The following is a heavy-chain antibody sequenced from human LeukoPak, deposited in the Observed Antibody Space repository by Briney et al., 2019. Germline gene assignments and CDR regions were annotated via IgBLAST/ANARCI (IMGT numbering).Heavy chain of an antibody. D-gene: IGHD3-22*01. Sequence: PGGSLRLSCAASGFTFSSYGMHWVRQAPGKGLEWVAVISYDGSNKYYADSVKGRFTISRDNSKNTLYLQMNSLRAEDTAVYYCAKDGSGITMTDSVHFDYWGQGTLATVSS. J-gene: IGHJ4*02. CDR2: ISYDGSNK. CDR1: GFTFSSYG. V-gene: IGHV3-30*18. CDR3: AKDGSGITMTDSVHFDY.